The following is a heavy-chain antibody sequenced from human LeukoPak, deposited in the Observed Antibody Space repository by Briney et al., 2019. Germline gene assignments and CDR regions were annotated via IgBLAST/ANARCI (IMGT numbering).Heavy chain of an antibody. D-gene: IGHD5-24*01. CDR3: SRSSDGYISDY. V-gene: IGHV3-73*01. CDR2: IRSKANNYAT. CDR1: GFTFSGSA. J-gene: IGHJ4*02. Sequence: GGSLKLSCAASGFTFSGSAMHWVRQASGKGLEWVGRIRSKANNYATAYAASVKGRFTISRDDSKNTAYLQMNSLKTEDTAVYYCSRSSDGYISDYWGQGTLVTVSS.